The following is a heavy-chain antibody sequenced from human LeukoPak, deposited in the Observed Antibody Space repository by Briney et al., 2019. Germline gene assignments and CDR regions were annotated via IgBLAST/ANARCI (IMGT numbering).Heavy chain of an antibody. D-gene: IGHD1-26*01. CDR3: AKDYEPLVGVHRWGDWFDP. V-gene: IGHV3-30*04. CDR1: GFTFRSYA. CDR2: ISNDGSNK. Sequence: GGSLRLSCAASGFTFRSYAMHWVRQAPGKGLEWVAVISNDGSNKYYADSVKGRFTISRDNSKNTLYLQMNSLRAEDTAVYYCAKDYEPLVGVHRWGDWFDPWGQGTLVTVSS. J-gene: IGHJ5*02.